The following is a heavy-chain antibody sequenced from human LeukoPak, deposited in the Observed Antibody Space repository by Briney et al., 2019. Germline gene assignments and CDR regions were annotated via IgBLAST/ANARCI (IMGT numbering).Heavy chain of an antibody. CDR3: AGYSSWSPADFDY. CDR1: GGSISSYY. D-gene: IGHD6-13*01. Sequence: SETLPLTCTVSGGSISSYYWSWIRQPPGKGLEWIGYIYYSGSTNYNPSLKSRVTISVDTSKNQFSLKLSSVTAADTAVYYCAGYSSWSPADFDYWGQGTLVTVSS. V-gene: IGHV4-59*01. J-gene: IGHJ4*02. CDR2: IYYSGST.